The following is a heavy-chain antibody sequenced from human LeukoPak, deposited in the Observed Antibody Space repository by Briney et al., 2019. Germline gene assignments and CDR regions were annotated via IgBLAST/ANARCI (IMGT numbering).Heavy chain of an antibody. CDR2: ISSSSSYT. V-gene: IGHV3-11*05. CDR1: GFTLSGYY. J-gene: IGHJ4*02. Sequence: GGSLRLSCVVSGFTLSGYYMSWIRQAPGKGLEWVSYISSSSSYTNYADSVKGRFTISRDNAKNSLYLQMNSLRAEDTAVYYCAREKDYDILTGIDYWGQGTLATVSS. CDR3: AREKDYDILTGIDY. D-gene: IGHD3-9*01.